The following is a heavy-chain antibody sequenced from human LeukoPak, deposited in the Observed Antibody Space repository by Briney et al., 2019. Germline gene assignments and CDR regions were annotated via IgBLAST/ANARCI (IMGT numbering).Heavy chain of an antibody. D-gene: IGHD5-24*01. CDR2: IRYDGSNK. V-gene: IGHV3-30*02. Sequence: PGGSLRLSCAASGFTFSSYGMHWVRQAPGKGLEWVAFIRYDGSNKYYADSVKGRFTISRDNSKNTLYLQMNSLRAEDTAVYYCAKSSGGGYKPLSYFQHWGQGTLVTVSS. CDR3: AKSSGGGYKPLSYFQH. J-gene: IGHJ1*01. CDR1: GFTFSSYG.